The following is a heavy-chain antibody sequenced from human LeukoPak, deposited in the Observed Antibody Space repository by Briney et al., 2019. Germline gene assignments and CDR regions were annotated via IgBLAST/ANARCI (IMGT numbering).Heavy chain of an antibody. Sequence: PGRSLRLSCTASGFTFGDYAMSWVRQAPGKGLEWVSFIRSKVHGGTTDYATSVKGRFTMSRDDSKSIAYLQMDSLMTEDTAVNYWPRHKGEPGIFFDYWGQGPWSPSPQ. V-gene: IGHV3-49*04. CDR3: PRHKGEPGIFFDY. CDR2: IRSKVHGGTT. D-gene: IGHD1-1*01. J-gene: IGHJ4*02. CDR1: GFTFGDYA.